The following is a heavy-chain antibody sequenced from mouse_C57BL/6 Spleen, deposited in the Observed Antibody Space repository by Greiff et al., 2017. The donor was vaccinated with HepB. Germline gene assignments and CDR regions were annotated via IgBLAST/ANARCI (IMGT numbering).Heavy chain of an antibody. Sequence: VQLQQSGTVLARPGASVKMSCKTSGYTFTSYWMHWVKQRPGQGLEWIGAIYPGNSDTSYNQKFKGKAKLTAVTSASTAYMELSSLTNEDSAVYYCTGYSNYLSYYFDYWGQGTTLTFSS. J-gene: IGHJ2*01. D-gene: IGHD2-5*01. CDR1: GYTFTSYW. CDR3: TGYSNYLSYYFDY. CDR2: IYPGNSDT. V-gene: IGHV1-5*01.